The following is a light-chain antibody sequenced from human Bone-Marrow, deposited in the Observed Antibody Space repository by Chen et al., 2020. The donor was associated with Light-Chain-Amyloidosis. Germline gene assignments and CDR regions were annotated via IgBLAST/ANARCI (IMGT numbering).Light chain of an antibody. J-gene: IGKJ5*01. CDR3: QQSYSMSSIT. CDR1: QRISNY. CDR2: AAS. V-gene: IGKV1-39*01. Sequence: DIQMTQSPSSLSASVGDRVTITCRASQRISNYLNWYQQKPGKAPKLLIHAASTLQSGVPLRVSGSGSGTDFILTISSVQPEDFAIYYCQQSYSMSSITFGQGTRLEIK.